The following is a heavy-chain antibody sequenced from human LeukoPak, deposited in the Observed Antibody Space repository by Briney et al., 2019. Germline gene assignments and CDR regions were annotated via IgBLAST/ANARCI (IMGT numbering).Heavy chain of an antibody. Sequence: GESLRLSCAASGFTFSSYGMHWVRQAPGKGLEWVAGVSYDATNYYYADSVKGRFTISRDNSKNTLSLQMNSLRAEDTAVYFCAKSNSGYNYIDFWGQGALVTVSS. V-gene: IGHV3-33*06. D-gene: IGHD3-22*01. CDR3: AKSNSGYNYIDF. CDR1: GFTFSSYG. CDR2: VSYDATNY. J-gene: IGHJ4*02.